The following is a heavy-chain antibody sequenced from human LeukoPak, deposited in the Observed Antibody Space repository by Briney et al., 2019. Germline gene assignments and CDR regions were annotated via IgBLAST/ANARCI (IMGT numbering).Heavy chain of an antibody. CDR2: IYTSGST. Sequence: SQTLSLTCTVSGGSISSGSYYWSWIRQPAGKGLEWIGRIYTSGSTNYNPSLKSRVTISVDTSKDQFSLKLSSVTAADTAVYYCARARKSSGWDNPDYWGQGTLVTVSS. V-gene: IGHV4-61*02. CDR3: ARARKSSGWDNPDY. D-gene: IGHD6-19*01. J-gene: IGHJ4*02. CDR1: GGSISSGSYY.